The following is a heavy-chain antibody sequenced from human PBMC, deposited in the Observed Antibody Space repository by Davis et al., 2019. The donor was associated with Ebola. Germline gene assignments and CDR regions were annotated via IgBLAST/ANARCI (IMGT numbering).Heavy chain of an antibody. V-gene: IGHV4-59*01. CDR1: GGSISTYY. Sequence: SETLSLTCTVSGGSISTYYWSWIRQPPGKGLEWIGYIYSSGITNYTPSLKSRVTISVDASKNQFSLKLSSVTAADTAVYYCANLGPLGYWGQGTLVTVSS. D-gene: IGHD1-26*01. J-gene: IGHJ4*02. CDR2: IYSSGIT. CDR3: ANLGPLGY.